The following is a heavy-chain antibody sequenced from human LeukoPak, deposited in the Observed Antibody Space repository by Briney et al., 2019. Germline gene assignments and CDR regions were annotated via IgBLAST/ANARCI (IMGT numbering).Heavy chain of an antibody. D-gene: IGHD6-6*01. CDR1: GGTFSSYT. CDR3: AREEAARAYNWFDP. J-gene: IGHJ5*02. Sequence: SVKVSCKASGGTFSSYTISWVRQAPGQGLEWMGRIIPILGIANYAQKFQGRVTITADKSTSTAYMELCSLRSEDTAVYYCAREEAARAYNWFDPWGQGTLVTVSS. CDR2: IIPILGIA. V-gene: IGHV1-69*04.